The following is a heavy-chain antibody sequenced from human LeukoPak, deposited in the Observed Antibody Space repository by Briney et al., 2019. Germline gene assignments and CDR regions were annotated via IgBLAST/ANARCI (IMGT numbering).Heavy chain of an antibody. D-gene: IGHD6-13*01. Sequence: KPSETLSLTCAVYGGSFSGYYWSWIRQPPGKGLEWIGEINHSGSTNYNPSLKSRVTISVDTSKNQFSLKLSSVTAADTAVYYCARSRAAALPWGQGTLVTVSS. J-gene: IGHJ5*02. V-gene: IGHV4-34*01. CDR1: GGSFSGYY. CDR3: ARSRAAALP. CDR2: INHSGST.